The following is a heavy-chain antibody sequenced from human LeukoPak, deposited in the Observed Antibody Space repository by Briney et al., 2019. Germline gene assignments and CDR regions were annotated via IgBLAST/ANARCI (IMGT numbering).Heavy chain of an antibody. J-gene: IGHJ4*02. CDR3: ARGPSYSSGWPI. D-gene: IGHD6-19*01. V-gene: IGHV4-34*01. Sequence: SETLSLTCGVYGGSLSFYYWSWIRQSPGKGLEWIAEISQNGDSNYNPSLKSRVTISVDTSKNQFSPKLSSVTAADPAVYYCARGPSYSSGWPIWGQGTLVTVSS. CDR1: GGSLSFYY. CDR2: ISQNGDS.